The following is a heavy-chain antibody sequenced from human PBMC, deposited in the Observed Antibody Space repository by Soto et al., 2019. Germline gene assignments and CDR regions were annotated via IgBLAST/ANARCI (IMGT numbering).Heavy chain of an antibody. CDR1: GYSFTRYG. CDR2: INAYNGNT. D-gene: IGHD3-16*01. V-gene: IGHV1-18*01. Sequence: QVHLVQSGAEVKNPGASVKVSCKASGYSFTRYGIGWARQAPGQGLEWMGWINAYNGNTNYAQNLQGRLTLTTDPSTTTAHMELRSLRSNDTAIYYCAMVDVYVTPSPQDVWGQGTTVTVSS. CDR3: AMVDVYVTPSPQDV. J-gene: IGHJ6*02.